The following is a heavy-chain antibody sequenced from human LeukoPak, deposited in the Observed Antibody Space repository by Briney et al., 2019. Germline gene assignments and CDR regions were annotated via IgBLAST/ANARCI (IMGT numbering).Heavy chain of an antibody. CDR1: GFTVSSNY. D-gene: IGHD6-19*01. CDR3: ARYGQQWLDWFDP. Sequence: PGGSLRLSCAASGFTVSSNYMSWVRQAPGKGLEWVSVIYSGGSTYYAGSVKGRFTISRDNSKNTLYLQMNSLRAEDTAVYYCARYGQQWLDWFDPWGQGTLVTVSS. CDR2: IYSGGST. J-gene: IGHJ5*02. V-gene: IGHV3-66*02.